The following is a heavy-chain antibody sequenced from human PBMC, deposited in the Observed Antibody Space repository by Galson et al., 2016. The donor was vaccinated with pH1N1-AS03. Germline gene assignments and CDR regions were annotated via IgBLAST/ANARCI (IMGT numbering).Heavy chain of an antibody. V-gene: IGHV3-7*03. CDR1: GFSFSTYW. CDR3: GRELWGGCEY. D-gene: IGHD3-3*01. J-gene: IGHJ4*02. Sequence: LRLSCAASGFSFSTYWMSWVRQAPGKGPEWVANIHPDGSEKYYGDSVKGRFTISRDNAKNSLDLQMNSLRAEDTAVYYCGRELWGGCEYWGQGTQVTVSS. CDR2: IHPDGSEK.